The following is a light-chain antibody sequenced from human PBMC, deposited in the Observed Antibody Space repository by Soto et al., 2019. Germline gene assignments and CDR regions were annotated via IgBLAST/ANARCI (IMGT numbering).Light chain of an antibody. CDR1: HGVSGW. Sequence: IQMTQSPSSVSASVGDTVTLSCQTSHGVSGWLAWYQQKPGKAPTFLIYTVSNLQSGVPSRFSGSGSGTDFSLTITNLQPEDFATYFCQQGKTFPFTFGPGTKVEVK. J-gene: IGKJ3*01. V-gene: IGKV1-12*01. CDR3: QQGKTFPFT. CDR2: TVS.